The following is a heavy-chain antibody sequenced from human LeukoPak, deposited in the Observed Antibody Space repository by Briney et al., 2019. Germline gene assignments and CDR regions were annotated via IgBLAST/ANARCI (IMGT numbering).Heavy chain of an antibody. CDR3: ARDDCSSTSCYAMGDYYYGMDV. V-gene: IGHV3-7*01. CDR2: IKQDGSEK. J-gene: IGHJ6*02. Sequence: PGRSLRLSCAASGFTFSSYWMSWVRQAPGKGLEWVANIKQDGSEKYYVDSVKGRFTISRDNAKNSLYLQMNSLRAKDTAVYYCARDDCSSTSCYAMGDYYYGMDVWGQGTTVTVSS. CDR1: GFTFSSYW. D-gene: IGHD2-2*01.